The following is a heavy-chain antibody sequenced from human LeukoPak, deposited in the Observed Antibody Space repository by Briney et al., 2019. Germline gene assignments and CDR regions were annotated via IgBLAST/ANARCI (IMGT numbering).Heavy chain of an antibody. J-gene: IGHJ5*02. D-gene: IGHD2-2*02. Sequence: SETLSLTCAVSGASISSGNWWTWARQAPGKGLEWIGEIYHSGSTNYNPSLKSRVSISVDKPNNHFSLKMYSVTAADTAIYYCARVRAGCSRTSCYIDPWGQGTRVTVSS. CDR2: IYHSGST. V-gene: IGHV4-4*02. CDR1: GASISSGNW. CDR3: ARVRAGCSRTSCYIDP.